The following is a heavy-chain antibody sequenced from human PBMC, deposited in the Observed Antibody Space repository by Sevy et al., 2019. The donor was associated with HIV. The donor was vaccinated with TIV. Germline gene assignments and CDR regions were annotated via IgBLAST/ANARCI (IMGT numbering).Heavy chain of an antibody. Sequence: GGSLRLSCAASGFTFSSYGMHWVRQAPGKGLESVAVIWYDGSNKYYADSVKGRFTISRDNSKNTLYLQMNSLRAEDTAVYYCGRDRTYYYDSSNPGAFDIWGQGTMVTVSS. D-gene: IGHD3-22*01. CDR2: IWYDGSNK. J-gene: IGHJ3*02. V-gene: IGHV3-33*01. CDR1: GFTFSSYG. CDR3: GRDRTYYYDSSNPGAFDI.